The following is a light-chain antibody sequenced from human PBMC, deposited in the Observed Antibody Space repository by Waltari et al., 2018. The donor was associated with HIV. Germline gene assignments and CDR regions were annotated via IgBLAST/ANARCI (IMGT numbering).Light chain of an antibody. CDR3: LQYGSSWYT. CDR1: QSVTRNC. J-gene: IGKJ2*01. V-gene: IGKV3-20*01. CDR2: DAS. Sequence: IVSTQSPGTPSFSTGDIATLPCRASQSVTRNCLAWYQQKRGQAPRLLIYDASTRATGIPDRFSGGGSGTDFTLTISRLEPEDFAVYYCLQYGSSWYTFGQGTNLDI.